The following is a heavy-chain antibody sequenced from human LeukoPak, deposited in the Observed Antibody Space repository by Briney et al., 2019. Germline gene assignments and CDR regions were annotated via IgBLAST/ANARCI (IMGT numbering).Heavy chain of an antibody. CDR3: ARYMTAVVVTAIQREDDAFDI. CDR1: GGTFSSYA. Sequence: SVKVSCKASGGTFSSYAISWVRQAPGQGLEWMGGIIPIFGTANYAQKFQGRVTITADKSTSTAYMELSSLRSEDTAVYYCARYMTAVVVTAIQREDDAFDIWGQGTMVAVSS. CDR2: IIPIFGTA. V-gene: IGHV1-69*06. J-gene: IGHJ3*02. D-gene: IGHD2-21*02.